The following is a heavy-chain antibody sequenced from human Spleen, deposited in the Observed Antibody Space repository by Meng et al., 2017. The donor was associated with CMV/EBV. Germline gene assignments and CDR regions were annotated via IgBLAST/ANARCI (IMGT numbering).Heavy chain of an antibody. V-gene: IGHV4-34*01. CDR1: VGSFSGYH. D-gene: IGHD5-18*01. CDR2: INHSGST. CDR3: ARAGGRRGYSYGHVLDY. Sequence: QPQQWGAVLVTPSHTLSLTRAVYVGSFSGYHGSRSRQPPWKGLEWIGEINHSGSTNYNPSLKSRVTISVDTSKNQLSLKLSSVTAADTAVYYCARAGGRRGYSYGHVLDYWGQGTLVTVSS. J-gene: IGHJ4*02.